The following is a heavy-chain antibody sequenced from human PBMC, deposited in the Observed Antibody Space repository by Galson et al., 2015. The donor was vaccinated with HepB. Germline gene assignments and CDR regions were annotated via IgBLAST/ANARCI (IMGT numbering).Heavy chain of an antibody. CDR2: ISGSGGST. D-gene: IGHD4-17*01. CDR1: GFTFSSYA. J-gene: IGHJ6*02. Sequence: SLRLSCAASGFTFSSYAMSWVRQAPGKGLEWVSAISGSGGSTYYADSVKGRFTISRDNSKNTLYLQMNSLRAEDTAVYYCAKDLFLNFLGHYGSLYYYGMDVWGQGTTVTVSS. CDR3: AKDLFLNFLGHYGSLYYYGMDV. V-gene: IGHV3-23*01.